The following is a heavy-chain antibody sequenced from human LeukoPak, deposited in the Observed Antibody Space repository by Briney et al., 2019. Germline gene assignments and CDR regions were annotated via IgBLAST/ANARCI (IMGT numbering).Heavy chain of an antibody. CDR2: ISAYNGNT. CDR1: GYTFTSYG. D-gene: IGHD3-22*01. CDR3: ARGGRGRYYYDSSGYSNSDY. Sequence: ASVKVSCKASGYTFTSYGISWVRQAPGQGLEWMGWISAYNGNTNYAQKLQGRATMTTDTSTSTAYMELRSLRSDDTAVYYCARGGRGRYYYDSSGYSNSDYWGQGTLVTVSS. J-gene: IGHJ4*02. V-gene: IGHV1-18*01.